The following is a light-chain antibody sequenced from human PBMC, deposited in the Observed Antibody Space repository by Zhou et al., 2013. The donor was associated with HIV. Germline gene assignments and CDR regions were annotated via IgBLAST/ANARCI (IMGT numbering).Light chain of an antibody. J-gene: IGKJ1*01. CDR3: QQDHSYPWT. CDR2: KAS. Sequence: DIQMTQSPSTLSASVGDRVIITCRASQSISSWLAWYQQKPGKSPNLLISKASSLESGVPSRFSGSESGTEFTLTISSLQPDDFATYYCQQDHSYPWTFGQGTKVEIK. V-gene: IGKV1-5*03. CDR1: QSISSW.